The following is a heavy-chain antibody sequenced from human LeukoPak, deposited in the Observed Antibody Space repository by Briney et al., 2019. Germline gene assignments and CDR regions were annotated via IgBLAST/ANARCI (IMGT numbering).Heavy chain of an antibody. J-gene: IGHJ4*02. CDR1: GGSITSYY. Sequence: PSETLSLTCAVSGGSITSYYYNWIRQPPGKGLEWIGYIYYSGSTNYNPSLKSRVTMSLDTSKRQFSLNLTSVTAADTAVYYCATAYSPVRIDYWGQGTLFTASS. V-gene: IGHV4-59*01. D-gene: IGHD2-21*01. CDR2: IYYSGST. CDR3: ATAYSPVRIDY.